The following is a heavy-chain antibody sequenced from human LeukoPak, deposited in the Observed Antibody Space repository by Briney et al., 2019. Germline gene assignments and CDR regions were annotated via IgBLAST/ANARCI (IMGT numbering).Heavy chain of an antibody. CDR1: GFTFDDYT. CDR2: ISGSGGST. J-gene: IGHJ1*01. V-gene: IGHV3-23*01. Sequence: PGGSLRLSCAASGFTFDDYTMHWVRQAPGKGLEWVSAISGSGGSTYYADSVKGRFTISRDNSKNTLYLQMNSLRAEDTAVYYCAKSPQKIGYCSGGSCYGDHAEYFQHWGQGTLVTVSS. CDR3: AKSPQKIGYCSGGSCYGDHAEYFQH. D-gene: IGHD2-15*01.